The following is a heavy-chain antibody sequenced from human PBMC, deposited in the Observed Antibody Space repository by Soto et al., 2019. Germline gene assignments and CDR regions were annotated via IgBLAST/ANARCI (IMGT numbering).Heavy chain of an antibody. Sequence: SETLSLTCTVSGASILSSDYYWGWIRQPPGKGLEWIGSIHYSGTTYYNPSLKSRVTISVDTSKDHFSLKMRSVTASDTAVYYCSRRQSGAWWIDFWGRGTLVTVPS. V-gene: IGHV4-39*02. CDR2: IHYSGTT. J-gene: IGHJ4*02. CDR3: SRRQSGAWWIDF. D-gene: IGHD2-21*02. CDR1: GASILSSDYY.